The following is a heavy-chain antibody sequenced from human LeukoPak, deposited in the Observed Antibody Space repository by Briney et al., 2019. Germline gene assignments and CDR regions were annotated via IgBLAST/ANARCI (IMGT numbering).Heavy chain of an antibody. V-gene: IGHV3-30*18. D-gene: IGHD3-9*01. J-gene: IGHJ4*02. CDR1: GFTFSSYG. CDR2: ISYDGSNK. CDR3: AKDGFRGHILTGPKGGFVDY. Sequence: GGSLRLSCAASGFTFSSYGMHWVRQAPGKGLEWVAVISYDGSNKYYADSVKGRFTISRDNSKNTLYLQMNSLRAEDTAVYYCAKDGFRGHILTGPKGGFVDYWGQGTLVTVSS.